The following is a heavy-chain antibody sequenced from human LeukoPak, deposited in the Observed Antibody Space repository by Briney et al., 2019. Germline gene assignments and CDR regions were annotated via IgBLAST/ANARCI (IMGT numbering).Heavy chain of an antibody. D-gene: IGHD3-10*01. V-gene: IGHV1-69*04. J-gene: IGHJ6*02. Sequence: ASVKVSCKASGGTFSSYAISWVRQAPGQGRAWMERIIPIFGIANYAQKFQGRVTITAAKYTSTDYMELSSLRSEDTAVYYCARDSRTLITMVREGYDYYCYYGMDVWGQGTTVTVSS. CDR3: ARDSRTLITMVREGYDYYCYYGMDV. CDR1: GGTFSSYA. CDR2: IIPIFGIA.